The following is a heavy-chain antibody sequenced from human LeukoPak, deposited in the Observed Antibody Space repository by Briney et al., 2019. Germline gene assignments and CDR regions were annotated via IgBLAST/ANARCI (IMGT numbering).Heavy chain of an antibody. CDR2: INSDSGFT. J-gene: IGHJ5*02. Sequence: ASVKVSCKASGYTFTGYYMNWVRQAPGQGLEWMGWINSDSGFTKYAQKFQGRVTMTTDTSITTVYMDLTRLTSDDTAVYYCARNFDMKGFDPWGQGTLVTVSS. CDR3: ARNFDMKGFDP. D-gene: IGHD3-9*01. V-gene: IGHV1-2*02. CDR1: GYTFTGYY.